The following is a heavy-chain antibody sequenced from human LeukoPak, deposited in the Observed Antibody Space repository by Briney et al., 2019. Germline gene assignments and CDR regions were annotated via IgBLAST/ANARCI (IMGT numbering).Heavy chain of an antibody. CDR3: VKYGADV. Sequence: GGSLRLSCAASRFTFSTYAMSWVRQPPGKGLEWVSAISGSDGSTYYADSVKGRFTISRDNSKNTLYLQMNSLRAKDTAVYYCVKYGADVWGQGTTVTVSS. CDR1: RFTFSTYA. J-gene: IGHJ6*02. CDR2: ISGSDGST. D-gene: IGHD3-10*01. V-gene: IGHV3-23*01.